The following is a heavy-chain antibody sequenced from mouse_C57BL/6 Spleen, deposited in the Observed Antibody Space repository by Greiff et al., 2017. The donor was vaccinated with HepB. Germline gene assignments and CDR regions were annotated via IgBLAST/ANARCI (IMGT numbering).Heavy chain of an antibody. CDR2: FYPGSGSI. CDR1: GYTFTEYT. Sequence: QVQLKESGAELVKPGASVKLSCKASGYTFTEYTIHWVKQRSGQGLEWIGWFYPGSGSIKYNEKFKDKATLTADKSSSTVYMELSRLTSEDSAVYFCARHEGLYYPPLGWYFDVWGTGTTVTVSS. D-gene: IGHD2-1*01. V-gene: IGHV1-62-2*01. J-gene: IGHJ1*03. CDR3: ARHEGLYYPPLGWYFDV.